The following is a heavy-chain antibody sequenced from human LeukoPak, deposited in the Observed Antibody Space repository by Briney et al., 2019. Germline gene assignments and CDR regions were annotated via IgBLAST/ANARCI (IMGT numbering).Heavy chain of an antibody. Sequence: PSETLSLTCTVSGGSLSSYYRSWVRRPPGKGLEWSGYIYYSGSTKYNPSLKSRGTISVDTSKNKCSLKRSSVTAADTAVYYCAREYYDILTGYYNRGYYFDYWGQGTLVTVSS. CDR1: GGSLSSYY. V-gene: IGHV4-59*12. CDR3: AREYYDILTGYYNRGYYFDY. CDR2: IYYSGST. J-gene: IGHJ4*02. D-gene: IGHD3-9*01.